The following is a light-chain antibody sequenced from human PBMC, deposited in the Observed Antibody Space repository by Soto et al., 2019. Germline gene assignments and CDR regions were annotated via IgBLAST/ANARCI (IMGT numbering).Light chain of an antibody. J-gene: IGLJ2*01. V-gene: IGLV2-14*01. CDR2: DVS. CDR3: SSYTSSSTLVV. Sequence: QFALTQPASVSGSPGQSITISCTGTSSNVGGYNYVSWYQQHPGKAPKLMIYDVSNRPSGVSNRFSGSKSGNSASLTISGLQADDEADYYCSSYTSSSTLVVFGGGTKLTAL. CDR1: SSNVGGYNY.